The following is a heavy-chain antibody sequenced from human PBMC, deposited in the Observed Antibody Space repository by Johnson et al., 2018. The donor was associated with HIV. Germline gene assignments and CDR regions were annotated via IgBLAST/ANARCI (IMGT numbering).Heavy chain of an antibody. CDR2: ISSTKNTI. V-gene: IGHV3-11*04. CDR3: VRDAFDYRDASGRFGGAGFDI. CDR1: GFTFSDYY. Sequence: QVQLVESGGGLVKPGGSLRLSCAASGFTFSDYYMSWIRQAPGKGLEWVSYISSTKNTIYYADSVKGRFTISRDNAKNSLSLQMNSLRAEDTAVYYCVRDAFDYRDASGRFGGAGFDIWGQG. D-gene: IGHD3-16*01. J-gene: IGHJ3*02.